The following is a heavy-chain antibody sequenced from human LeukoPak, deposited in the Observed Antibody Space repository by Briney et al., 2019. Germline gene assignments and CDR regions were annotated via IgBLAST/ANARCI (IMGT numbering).Heavy chain of an antibody. D-gene: IGHD5-24*01. CDR1: GFRFSSHG. J-gene: IGHJ3*01. Sequence: GRSLRLFCAASGFRFSSHGMHWVRQAPGKGLEWLGVIPYDASLVRSRNSVKGRFTISRDNSKNILYLQMNSLRHEDTAVYYCAKEMTTSSDGNRPLYLWGRGTVVTVSS. CDR2: IPYDASLV. V-gene: IGHV3-30*18. CDR3: AKEMTTSSDGNRPLYL.